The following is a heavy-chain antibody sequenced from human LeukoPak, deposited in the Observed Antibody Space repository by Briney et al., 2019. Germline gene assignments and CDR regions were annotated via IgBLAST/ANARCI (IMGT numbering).Heavy chain of an antibody. V-gene: IGHV4-39*01. CDR2: IHYTGTT. J-gene: IGHJ4*02. CDR3: ARQTTGSYQWTFDY. Sequence: PSETLSLTCTASGGPISSSIHYWGWMRQPPGEGPEWIATIHYTGTTFYNPSLKSRVTIFVDTSKNQFFLKLSSVTAADTAMYYCARQTTGSYQWTFDYWGQGALVTVSS. CDR1: GGPISSSIHY. D-gene: IGHD1-26*01.